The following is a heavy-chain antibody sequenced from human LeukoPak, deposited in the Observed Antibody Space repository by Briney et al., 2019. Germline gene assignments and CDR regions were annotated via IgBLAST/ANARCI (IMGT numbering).Heavy chain of an antibody. D-gene: IGHD3-22*01. CDR2: IYYSGST. Sequence: SETLSLTCTVSGGSISSYYWSWIRQPPGKGLEWIGYIYYSGSTNYNPSLKSRVTVSVDTSKNQFSLKLSSVTAADTAVYYCARHGGNYYDSSGYYPPEYYFDCWGQGTLVTVSS. V-gene: IGHV4-59*08. J-gene: IGHJ4*02. CDR3: ARHGGNYYDSSGYYPPEYYFDC. CDR1: GGSISSYY.